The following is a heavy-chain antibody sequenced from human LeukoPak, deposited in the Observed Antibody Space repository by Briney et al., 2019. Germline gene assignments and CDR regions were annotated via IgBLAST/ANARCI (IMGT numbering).Heavy chain of an antibody. CDR3: ARLCQVTTRAKFEY. D-gene: IGHD4-17*01. J-gene: IGHJ4*02. CDR2: IYYSGST. CDR1: GDFLSSGDYY. V-gene: IGHV4-39*01. Sequence: SETLSLTCTVSGDFLSSGDYYWGWIRQSPGKGLTWIGSIYYSGSTLYNASFESRVTMSVDTSKNQFSLKLRSVTAADTAVYYCARLCQVTTRAKFEYWGQGILVTVSS.